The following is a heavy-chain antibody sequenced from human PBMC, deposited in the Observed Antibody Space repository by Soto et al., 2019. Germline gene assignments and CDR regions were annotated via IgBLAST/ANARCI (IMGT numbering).Heavy chain of an antibody. D-gene: IGHD2-21*02. CDR2: TPD. CDR1: GFIFTDYQ. Sequence: PGGSLRLSCVASGFIFTDYQVHWVRQAPGKGLEWVGTPDHCAEFVEGRFTISRDNSKNTLYLQMTNLRPEDTAVYFCAREIGGTAPDFWGQGTMVTVSS. V-gene: IGHV3-30-3*01. CDR3: AREIGGTAPDF. J-gene: IGHJ4*02.